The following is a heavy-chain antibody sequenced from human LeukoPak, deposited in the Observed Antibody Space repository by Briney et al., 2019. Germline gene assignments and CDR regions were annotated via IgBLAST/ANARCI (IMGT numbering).Heavy chain of an antibody. Sequence: SVKVSCKASGGTFSSYAINWVRQAPGQGLEWMGGIIPIFGTANYAQKFQGRVTITPDESTSTAYMELRSLRSDDTAVYYCAREVPYDSSRYYQPFDYWGQGTLVTVSS. D-gene: IGHD3-22*01. CDR2: IIPIFGTA. J-gene: IGHJ4*02. CDR3: AREVPYDSSRYYQPFDY. CDR1: GGTFSSYA. V-gene: IGHV1-69*13.